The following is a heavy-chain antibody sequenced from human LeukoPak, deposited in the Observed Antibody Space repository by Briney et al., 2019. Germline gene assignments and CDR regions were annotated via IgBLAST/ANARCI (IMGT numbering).Heavy chain of an antibody. D-gene: IGHD3-9*01. J-gene: IGHJ4*02. CDR1: GGSISSYY. V-gene: IGHV4-59*01. CDR3: ARENLVSYYDILTGPLNY. CDR2: IYYSGST. Sequence: PSETLSLTCTVSGGSISSYYWSWIRQPPGKGLEWIGYIYYSGSTNYNPSLKSRVTISVDTSKNQFSLKLSSVTAADTAVYYCARENLVSYYDILTGPLNYWAQGTLVTVSS.